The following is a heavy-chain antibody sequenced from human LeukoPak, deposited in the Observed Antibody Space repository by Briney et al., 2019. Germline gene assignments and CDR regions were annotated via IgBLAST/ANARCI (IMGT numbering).Heavy chain of an antibody. CDR3: ATDRGWRTSGYYLYYFEY. V-gene: IGHV3-7*01. D-gene: IGHD3-3*01. CDR1: GFTFSNAW. CDR2: IKHDGSEK. J-gene: IGHJ4*02. Sequence: GGSLRLSCAVSGFTFSNAWMNWVRQAPGKGLEWVASIKHDGSEKYYVDSVRGRFTISRDNTKNSLYLQMSSLRAEDTAVYYCATDRGWRTSGYYLYYFEYWGQGTLDTFSS.